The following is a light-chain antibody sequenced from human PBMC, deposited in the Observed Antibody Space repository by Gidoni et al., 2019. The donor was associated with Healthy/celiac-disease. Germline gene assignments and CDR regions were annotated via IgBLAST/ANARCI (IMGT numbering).Light chain of an antibody. CDR3: QQYGSSPQGT. Sequence: EIVLTQSPGTLSLSPGERATLSCRASQSVSSSYLAWYQQKPGQAPRLLIYGASSRATGIPDRFGGSGSGTDFTLTISRLEPEDFAVYYCQQYGSSPQGTFGPGTKVDIK. CDR2: GAS. CDR1: QSVSSSY. V-gene: IGKV3-20*01. J-gene: IGKJ3*01.